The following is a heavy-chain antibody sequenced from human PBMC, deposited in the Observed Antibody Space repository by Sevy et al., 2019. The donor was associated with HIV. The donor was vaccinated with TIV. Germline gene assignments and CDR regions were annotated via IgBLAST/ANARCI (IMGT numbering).Heavy chain of an antibody. CDR2: ISANGGST. Sequence: GGSLRLSCAVSGFIVSSNYMIWVRQAPGKGLEWVSAISANGGSTYYADSVKGRFTISRDNSKNTLYLQMNSLRPEDTAVYYCAKDRVWDVGDVFEIWGQGTMVTVSS. V-gene: IGHV3-23*01. CDR3: AKDRVWDVGDVFEI. CDR1: GFIVSSNY. J-gene: IGHJ3*02. D-gene: IGHD1-26*01.